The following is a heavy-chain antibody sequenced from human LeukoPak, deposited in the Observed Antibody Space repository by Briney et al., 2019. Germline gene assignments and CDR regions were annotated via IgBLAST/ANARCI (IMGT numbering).Heavy chain of an antibody. CDR2: IIPIFGTA. V-gene: IGHV1-69*05. CDR1: GGTFSSYA. CDR3: ARGSGYCSSTSCNYYYMDV. J-gene: IGHJ6*03. D-gene: IGHD2-2*01. Sequence: SVKVSCKASGGTFSSYAISWVRQAPGQGLEWMGGIIPIFGTANYAQKFQGRVTITTDESTSTAYMELSSLRSEDTAVYYCARGSGYCSSTSCNYYYMDVWGKGTTVTVSS.